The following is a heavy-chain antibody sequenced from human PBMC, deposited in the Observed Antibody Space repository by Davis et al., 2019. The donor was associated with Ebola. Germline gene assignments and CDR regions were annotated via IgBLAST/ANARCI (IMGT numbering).Heavy chain of an antibody. CDR1: GFTFHDYT. V-gene: IGHV3-9*03. Sequence: SLKISCAASGFTFHDYTMHWVRQAPGKGLEWVSGISRNSNSIDYADSVKGRFTISRDNAKNSLYLQMNSLRAEDMALYYCGKGNWGTAFDIWGQGTMVTVSS. J-gene: IGHJ3*02. CDR2: ISRNSNSI. CDR3: GKGNWGTAFDI. D-gene: IGHD7-27*01.